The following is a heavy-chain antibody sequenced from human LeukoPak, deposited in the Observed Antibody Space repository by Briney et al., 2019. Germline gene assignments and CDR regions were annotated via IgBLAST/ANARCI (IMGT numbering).Heavy chain of an antibody. CDR1: GFTFSSYA. V-gene: IGHV3-23*01. Sequence: GGSLRLSCAASGFTFSSYAMSWVRQAPGKGLEWVSAISGSGGSTYYADSVKGRFTISRDNSKNMLYLQMNSLRAEDTAVYYCAKGSDYGDYVEPGGDFDYWGQGTLVTVSS. J-gene: IGHJ4*02. CDR3: AKGSDYGDYVEPGGDFDY. CDR2: ISGSGGST. D-gene: IGHD4-17*01.